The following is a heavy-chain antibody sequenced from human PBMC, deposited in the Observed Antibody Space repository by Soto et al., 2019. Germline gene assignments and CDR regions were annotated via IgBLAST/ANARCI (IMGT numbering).Heavy chain of an antibody. CDR2: IYPGDSDT. V-gene: IGHV5-51*01. CDR3: ARRSAQPGGYYYYGMDV. CDR1: GYSFTSYC. J-gene: IGHJ6*02. D-gene: IGHD5-18*01. Sequence: GESLKISCKGSGYSFTSYCIGLVRQMPGKGLEWMGIIYPGDSDTRYSPSFQGQVTISADKSISTAYLQWSSLKASDTAMYYCARRSAQPGGYYYYGMDVWGQGTTVTVSS.